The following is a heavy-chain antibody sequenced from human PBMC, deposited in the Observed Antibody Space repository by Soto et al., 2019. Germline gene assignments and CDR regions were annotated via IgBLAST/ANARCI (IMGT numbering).Heavy chain of an antibody. CDR1: GFSFSLFW. J-gene: IGHJ4*02. CDR3: ARTGWPQSSYYFDY. Sequence: GGSLRLSCAASGFSFSLFWMSWVRQTPGKGLEWVANINEDGSEKFFADSVKGRFTISRDNAKNSLSLQMNSLTADDTAVYYCARTGWPQSSYYFDYWGQGTLVTVSS. CDR2: INEDGSEK. D-gene: IGHD3-16*01. V-gene: IGHV3-7*03.